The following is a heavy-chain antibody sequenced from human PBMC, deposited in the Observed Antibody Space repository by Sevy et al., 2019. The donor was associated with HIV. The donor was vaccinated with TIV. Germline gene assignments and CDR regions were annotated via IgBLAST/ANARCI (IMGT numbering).Heavy chain of an antibody. V-gene: IGHV3-23*01. D-gene: IGHD3-22*01. Sequence: GGSLRLSCAASGFTFSSYAMSWVRQAPGKGLEWVSAISGSGGSTYYADSVKGRFTISIDNSKNTLYLQMNSLRAEDTAVYYCAKDWEGSGYYPEAFDIWGQGTMVTVSS. CDR1: GFTFSSYA. J-gene: IGHJ3*02. CDR3: AKDWEGSGYYPEAFDI. CDR2: ISGSGGST.